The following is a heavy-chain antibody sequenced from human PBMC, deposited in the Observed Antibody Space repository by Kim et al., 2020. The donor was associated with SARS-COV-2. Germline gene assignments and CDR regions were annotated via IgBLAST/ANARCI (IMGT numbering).Heavy chain of an antibody. J-gene: IGHJ5*02. CDR1: GGSISSSNW. CDR3: ASYSSSFDNWFDP. D-gene: IGHD6-13*01. Sequence: SETLSLTCAVSGGSISSSNWWSWVRQPPGKGLEWIGEIYHSGSTNYNPSLKSRVTISVDKSKNQFSLKLSSVTAADTAVYYCASYSSSFDNWFDPWGQGTLVTVSS. CDR2: IYHSGST. V-gene: IGHV4-4*02.